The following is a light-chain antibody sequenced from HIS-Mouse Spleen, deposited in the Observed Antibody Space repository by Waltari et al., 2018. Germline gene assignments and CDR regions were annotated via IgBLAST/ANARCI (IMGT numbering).Light chain of an antibody. CDR3: AAWDDSLNGPV. V-gene: IGLV1-44*01. Sequence: QSVLTQPPSASGTPGQRVTISCSGSSSNIGSNTVNWYQQLPGTAPKLLVFSNNPRPSGVPDRFSGSRSGTSASLAICGLQSEDEADYYCAAWDDSLNGPVFGGGTKLTVL. J-gene: IGLJ3*02. CDR2: SNN. CDR1: SSNIGSNT.